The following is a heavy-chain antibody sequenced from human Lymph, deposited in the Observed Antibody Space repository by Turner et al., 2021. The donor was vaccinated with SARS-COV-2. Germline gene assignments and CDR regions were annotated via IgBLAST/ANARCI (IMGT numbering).Heavy chain of an antibody. Sequence: EVQLAESGGGLVQPGRSLRLSCPASGFTFDEYVMHWVRQAPGKGLEWVSGISWNRSSIGYADSVKGRFTIARDNAKNSLYLQMNSLGAEDTALYYCAKGRRFGMDVWGQGTTVTVSS. V-gene: IGHV3-9*01. CDR1: GFTFDEYV. CDR3: AKGRRFGMDV. J-gene: IGHJ6*02. CDR2: ISWNRSSI.